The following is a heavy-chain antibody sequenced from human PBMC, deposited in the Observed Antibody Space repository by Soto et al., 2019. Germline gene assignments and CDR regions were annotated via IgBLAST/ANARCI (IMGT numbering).Heavy chain of an antibody. CDR3: AKDQGYSYGYSDY. Sequence: QVQLVESGGGVVQPGRSLRLSCAASGFTFSSYGMHWVRQAPGKGLEWVAVISYDGSNKYYADSVKGRFTISRDNSKNTLYLQMNSLRAEDTAVYYCAKDQGYSYGYSDYWGQGTLVTVSS. CDR2: ISYDGSNK. V-gene: IGHV3-30*18. J-gene: IGHJ4*02. D-gene: IGHD5-18*01. CDR1: GFTFSSYG.